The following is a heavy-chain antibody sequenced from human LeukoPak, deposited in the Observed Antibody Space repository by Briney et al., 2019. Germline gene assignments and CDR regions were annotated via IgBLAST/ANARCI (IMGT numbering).Heavy chain of an antibody. D-gene: IGHD1-14*01. J-gene: IGHJ4*02. CDR1: GRSISSYY. CDR3: ARRSGTLTYYFDY. Sequence: PSETLSLTCTVSGRSISSYYWRWIRQPPGKGLEWIGYIYTSGSTNYNPSLKTRVPISVDTSKNQFSLKLSSVTAADTDVYYCARRSGTLTYYFDYWGQGTLVTVSS. V-gene: IGHV4-4*09. CDR2: IYTSGST.